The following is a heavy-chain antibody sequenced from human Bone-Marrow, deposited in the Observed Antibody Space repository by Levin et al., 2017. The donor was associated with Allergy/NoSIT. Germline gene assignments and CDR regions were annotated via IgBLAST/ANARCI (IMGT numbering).Heavy chain of an antibody. CDR1: VFTLSQYW. J-gene: IGHJ6*02. CDR2: IKADGSEK. CDR3: ARDSFSTSSGLDYDYGLDV. Sequence: LSLTCAASVFTLSQYWMTWVRQAPGKGLEWVAKIKADGSEKYYVDSLKGRFSISRDNTRKSVSLQISNLRAEDTAVYYCARDSFSTSSGLDYDYGLDVWGQGTTVTV. D-gene: IGHD2-2*01. V-gene: IGHV3-7*01.